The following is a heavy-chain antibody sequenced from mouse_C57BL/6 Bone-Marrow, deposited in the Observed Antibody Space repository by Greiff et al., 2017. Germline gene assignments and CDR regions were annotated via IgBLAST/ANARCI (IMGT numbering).Heavy chain of an antibody. D-gene: IGHD4-1*01. CDR1: GYTFTHYW. CDR3: ARVDWDVGFAY. Sequence: QVQLKQSGAELVRPGTSVKMSCKASGYTFTHYWIGWAKQRPGHGLEWIGDLYPGGGYTNYNEKFKGKATLTADKSSSTAYMQFSSLTSEDSAIYYCARVDWDVGFAYWGQGTLVTVSA. V-gene: IGHV1-63*01. CDR2: LYPGGGYT. J-gene: IGHJ3*01.